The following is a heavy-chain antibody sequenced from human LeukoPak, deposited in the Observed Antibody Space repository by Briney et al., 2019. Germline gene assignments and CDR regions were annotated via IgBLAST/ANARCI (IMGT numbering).Heavy chain of an antibody. V-gene: IGHV3-30*11. CDR3: VVARGWYFDF. D-gene: IGHD2-15*01. J-gene: IGHJ4*02. Sequence: PRGALRHSCAASGFTFSSFAMRWVRPAPGEGLDWVADTLYFGRTKHYAHSVKGPVTISRDNSKQTRFLQMKSHRAEGTRVYDCVVARGWYFDFWGQGTLVTVSS. CDR1: GFTFSSFA. CDR2: TLYFGRTK.